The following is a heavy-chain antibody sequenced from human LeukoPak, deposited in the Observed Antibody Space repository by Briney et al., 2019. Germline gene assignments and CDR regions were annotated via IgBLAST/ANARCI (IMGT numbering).Heavy chain of an antibody. D-gene: IGHD3-22*01. J-gene: IGHJ4*02. CDR1: GFTFSSYW. CDR3: ARAYYDSSGYFF. CDR2: ISGDGRNI. Sequence: PGGSLRLSCVASGFTFSSYWMHWVRQDPRKGLVWVSRISGDGRNINYADSVRGRFTISRDNAKNTLYLQMNTLRVEDTAVYYCARAYYDSSGYFFWGQGTLVTVSS. V-gene: IGHV3-74*01.